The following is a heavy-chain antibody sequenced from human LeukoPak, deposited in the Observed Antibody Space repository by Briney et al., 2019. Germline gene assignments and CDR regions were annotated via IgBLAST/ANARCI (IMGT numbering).Heavy chain of an antibody. Sequence: SETLSLTCTVTGGSVSSASYYWTWIRQPPGKGLEWIGYIYASGNTNYNPSLKSRVTISVDTSKNQFSLKLSSVTAADTAVYYCARDPPVAGTSWGQGTLVTVSS. D-gene: IGHD6-19*01. CDR2: IYASGNT. CDR3: ARDPPVAGTS. V-gene: IGHV4-61*01. CDR1: GGSVSSASYY. J-gene: IGHJ4*02.